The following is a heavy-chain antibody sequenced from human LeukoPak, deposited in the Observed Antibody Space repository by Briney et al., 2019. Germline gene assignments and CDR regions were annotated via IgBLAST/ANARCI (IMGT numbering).Heavy chain of an antibody. CDR2: INHSGST. CDR1: GGSFSGYY. J-gene: IGHJ1*01. V-gene: IGHV4-34*01. Sequence: PSETLSLTCAVYGGSFSGYYWSWIRQPPGKGLEWIGEINHSGSTNYNPSLKSRVAISVDTSKNQLSLKLSSVTAADTAVYYCARSGYSSSWYQRQYFQHWGQGTLVTVSS. CDR3: ARSGYSSSWYQRQYFQH. D-gene: IGHD6-13*01.